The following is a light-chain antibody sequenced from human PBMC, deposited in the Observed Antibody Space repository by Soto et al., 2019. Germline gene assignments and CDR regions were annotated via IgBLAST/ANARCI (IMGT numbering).Light chain of an antibody. CDR3: QQYNNWRT. J-gene: IGKJ1*01. CDR2: DAS. V-gene: IGKV3D-15*01. CDR1: QSVSSY. Sequence: EIVMTQSPATLSVSPGERATLSCRASQSVSSYLAWYQQKPGQTPRLLIYDASSRATGIPDRFSGSGSGTDFTLTISRPEPEDLAVYYCQQYNNWRTFGQGTKVDI.